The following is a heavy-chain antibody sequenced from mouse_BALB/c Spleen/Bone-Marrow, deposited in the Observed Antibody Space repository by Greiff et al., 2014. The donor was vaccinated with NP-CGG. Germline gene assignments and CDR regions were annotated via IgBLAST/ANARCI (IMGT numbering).Heavy chain of an antibody. CDR1: GDSITSSY. CDR3: ARYYGKTYFDY. Sequence: VQLQQSGPSLVKPSQTLSLTCSVTGDSITSSYWNWIRKFPGNKLEYMGYISYSGSTYYNPSLKSRISITRDTSKNQYYLQLNSVTTEDTATYYCARYYGKTYFDYWGQGTTLTVSS. V-gene: IGHV3-8*02. CDR2: ISYSGST. D-gene: IGHD2-1*01. J-gene: IGHJ2*01.